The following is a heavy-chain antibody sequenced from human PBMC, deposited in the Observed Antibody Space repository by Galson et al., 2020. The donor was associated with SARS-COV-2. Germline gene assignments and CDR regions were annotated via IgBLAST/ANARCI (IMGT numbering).Heavy chain of an antibody. V-gene: IGHV4-61*02. J-gene: IGHJ4*02. CDR3: ARESPPNRGHIWD. Sequence: SETLSLTCTVSGGSVSSGPFYWSWIRQPAGKGLEWIGRVYKNGISNYNPSLKSRVTILVDTSRNQFSLELFSVTAADSAIYYCARESPPNRGHIWDWGQGTLVSVSS. CDR1: GGSVSSGPFY. CDR2: VYKNGIS. D-gene: IGHD3-3*02.